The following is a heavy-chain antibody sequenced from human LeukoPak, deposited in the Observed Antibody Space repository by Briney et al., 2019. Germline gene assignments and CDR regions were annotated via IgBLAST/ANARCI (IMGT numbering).Heavy chain of an antibody. Sequence: GGSLRLSCAASGFTFSDYYMSWIRQAPGKGLEWVSYISSSGSTIYYADSVKGRFTISRDNAKNSLYLQMNSLRAEDTAVYYCARESAGVDTAMVLFHYWGQGTVVTVSS. CDR1: GFTFSDYY. D-gene: IGHD5-18*01. J-gene: IGHJ4*02. V-gene: IGHV3-11*01. CDR2: ISSSGSTI. CDR3: ARESAGVDTAMVLFHY.